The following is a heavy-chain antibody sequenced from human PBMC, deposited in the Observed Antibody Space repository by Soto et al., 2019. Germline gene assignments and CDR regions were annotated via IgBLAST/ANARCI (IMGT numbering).Heavy chain of an antibody. CDR1: GYTFTGYY. D-gene: IGHD6-13*01. CDR3: ARGKTRLGLAAAGTLDY. CDR2: INPNSGGT. Sequence: QVQLVQSGAEVKKPGASVKVSCKASGYTFTGYYMHWVRQAPGQGLEWMGWINPNSGGTNYAQKFQRWVTMTRDTSISTAYMELSRLRSDDTAVYYCARGKTRLGLAAAGTLDYWGQGTLVTVSS. V-gene: IGHV1-2*04. J-gene: IGHJ4*02.